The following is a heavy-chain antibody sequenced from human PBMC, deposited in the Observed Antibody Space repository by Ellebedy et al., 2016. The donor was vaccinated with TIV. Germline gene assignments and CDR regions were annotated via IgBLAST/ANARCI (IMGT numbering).Heavy chain of an antibody. CDR2: IYYSGST. CDR3: ATTDSSGYYYNP. J-gene: IGHJ5*02. V-gene: IGHV4-39*07. CDR1: GGSISSSSYY. D-gene: IGHD3-22*01. Sequence: SETLSLXXTVSGGSISSSSYYWGWIRQPPGKGLEWIGSIYYSGSTNYNPSLKSRVTISVDTSKNQFSLKLSSVTAADTAVYYCATTDSSGYYYNPWGQGTLVTVSS.